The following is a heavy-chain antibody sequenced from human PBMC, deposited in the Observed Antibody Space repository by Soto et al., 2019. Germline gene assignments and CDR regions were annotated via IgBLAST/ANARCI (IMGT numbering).Heavy chain of an antibody. CDR2: ISSSGSTI. CDR1: GFTFSSYE. J-gene: IGHJ5*02. CDR3: ARAVNKDFWSGFNWFDP. Sequence: GVLRLSCAASGFTFSSYEMNWVRQAPGKGLEWVSYISSSGSTIYYADSVKGRFTISRDNAKNSLYLQMNSLRAEDTAVYYCARAVNKDFWSGFNWFDPWGQGTLVTVSS. V-gene: IGHV3-48*03. D-gene: IGHD3-3*01.